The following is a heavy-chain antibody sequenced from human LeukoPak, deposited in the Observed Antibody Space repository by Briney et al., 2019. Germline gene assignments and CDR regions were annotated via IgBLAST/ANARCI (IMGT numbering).Heavy chain of an antibody. J-gene: IGHJ4*02. D-gene: IGHD2-2*01. CDR1: GFTFSTYG. CDR2: IRYDGNNK. Sequence: PGGSLKLSCAASGFTFSTYGMHWVRQAPGKGLEWVAFIRYDGNNKYYADFVKGRFTISRDNSKNALYLHMNSLRTEDTAVYYCAKIEGKYQLANVPDHWGQGTLVTVSS. V-gene: IGHV3-30*02. CDR3: AKIEGKYQLANVPDH.